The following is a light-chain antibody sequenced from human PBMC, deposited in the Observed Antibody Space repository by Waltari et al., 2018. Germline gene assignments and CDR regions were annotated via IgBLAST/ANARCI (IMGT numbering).Light chain of an antibody. V-gene: IGKV3-11*01. J-gene: IGKJ5*01. CDR1: QSVSSY. CDR2: GAS. Sequence: EIVLTQSTATLALSPGERDTRSGRASQSVSSYLDGYQQNPGQTPRLLIYGASNRATGIPARFSGSGSGTDFTLTISSLESEDFAVYYCHQRSNWPITFGQGTRLEIK. CDR3: HQRSNWPIT.